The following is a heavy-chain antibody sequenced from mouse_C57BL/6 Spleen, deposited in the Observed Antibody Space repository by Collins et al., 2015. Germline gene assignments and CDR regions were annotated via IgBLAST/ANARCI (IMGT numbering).Heavy chain of an antibody. CDR3: ARAITTVVATDWFAY. Sequence: QVQLKESGPGLVAPSQSLSITCTVSGFSLTSYGVHWVRQPPGKGLEWLGVIWAGGSTNYNSALMSRLSISKDNSKSQVFLKMNSLQTDDTAMYYCARAITTVVATDWFAYWGQGTLVTVSA. CDR2: IWAGGST. J-gene: IGHJ3*01. V-gene: IGHV2-9*02. D-gene: IGHD1-1*01. CDR1: GFSLTSYG.